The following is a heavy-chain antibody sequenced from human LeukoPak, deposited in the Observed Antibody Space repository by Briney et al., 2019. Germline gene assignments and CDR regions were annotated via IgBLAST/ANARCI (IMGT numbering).Heavy chain of an antibody. V-gene: IGHV4-34*01. CDR3: ARGPGGGGARLFDY. CDR2: INHSGST. CDR1: GGSFSGYY. J-gene: IGHJ4*02. Sequence: PSETLSLTCAVYGGSFSGYYWSWIRQPPGKGLEWIGEINHSGSTNYNPSLKSRVTISVDTSKNQFSLKLSSVTAADTAVYYCARGPGGGGARLFDYWGQGTLVTVSS. D-gene: IGHD1-26*01.